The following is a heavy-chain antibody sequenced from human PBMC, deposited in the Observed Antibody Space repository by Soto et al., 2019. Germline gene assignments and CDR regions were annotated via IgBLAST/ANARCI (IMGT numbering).Heavy chain of an antibody. V-gene: IGHV1-3*01. Sequence: ASVKVSCKASGYTFTNHAIHWVRQAPGQGLEWMGWINAGKGDTKYSQKFQGRVTITRDTSASTAYMELSSLRSEDTAVYYCARGGSLYWYFDLWGRGTLVTVSS. J-gene: IGHJ2*01. D-gene: IGHD1-26*01. CDR2: INAGKGDT. CDR1: GYTFTNHA. CDR3: ARGGSLYWYFDL.